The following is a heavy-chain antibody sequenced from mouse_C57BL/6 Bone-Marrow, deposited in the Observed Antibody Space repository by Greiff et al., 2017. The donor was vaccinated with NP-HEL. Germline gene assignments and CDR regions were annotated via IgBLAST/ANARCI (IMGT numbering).Heavy chain of an antibody. Sequence: VKLQQSGAELARPGASVKLSCKASGYTFTSYGISWVKQRTGQGLEWIGEIYPRSGNTYYNEKFKGKATLTADKSSSTAYMELRSLTSEDSAVYFCARPDYYGSSPWFAYWGQGTLVTVSA. V-gene: IGHV1-81*01. CDR3: ARPDYYGSSPWFAY. CDR2: IYPRSGNT. J-gene: IGHJ3*01. D-gene: IGHD1-1*01. CDR1: GYTFTSYG.